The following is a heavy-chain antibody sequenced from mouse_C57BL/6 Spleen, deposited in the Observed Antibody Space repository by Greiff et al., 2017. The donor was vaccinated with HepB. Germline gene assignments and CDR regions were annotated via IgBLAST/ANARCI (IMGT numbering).Heavy chain of an antibody. V-gene: IGHV1-54*01. CDR2: INPGSGGT. Sequence: VQLQQSGAELVRPGTSVKVSCKASGYAFTNYLIGWVKQRPGQGLEWIGVINPGSGGTNYNEKFKGKATLTADKSSSTAYMQLSSLTSEDSAVYFCARGGSIYYFDYWGQGTTLTVSS. D-gene: IGHD1-1*01. CDR3: ARGGSIYYFDY. CDR1: GYAFTNYL. J-gene: IGHJ2*01.